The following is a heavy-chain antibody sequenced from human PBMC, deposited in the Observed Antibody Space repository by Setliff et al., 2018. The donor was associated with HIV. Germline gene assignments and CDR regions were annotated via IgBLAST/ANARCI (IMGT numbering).Heavy chain of an antibody. CDR2: INSDGSST. CDR1: GFTFSGYW. J-gene: IGHJ4*02. Sequence: RLSCAASGFTFSGYWMHWVRQAPGKGLVWVSRINSDGSSTTYADSVKGRFTISRDNAKNTLYLQMNSLRAEDTAVYYCARGGSNSWSPFDYWGQGTLVTVSS. D-gene: IGHD6-13*01. CDR3: ARGGSNSWSPFDY. V-gene: IGHV3-74*01.